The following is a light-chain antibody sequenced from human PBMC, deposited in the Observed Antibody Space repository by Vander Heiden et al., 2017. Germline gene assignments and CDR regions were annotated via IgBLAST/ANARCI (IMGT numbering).Light chain of an antibody. V-gene: IGKV1-39*01. CDR2: AAS. J-gene: IGKJ3*01. CDR1: QSISSY. Sequence: AVKSRVTITCRPSQSISSYLNWYQQKPGKAPKLLIYAASSLQSGVPSRFSGSGSGTDFTLTISSLQPEDFATYYCQQSYSTPRTFGPGTKVDIK. CDR3: QQSYSTPRT.